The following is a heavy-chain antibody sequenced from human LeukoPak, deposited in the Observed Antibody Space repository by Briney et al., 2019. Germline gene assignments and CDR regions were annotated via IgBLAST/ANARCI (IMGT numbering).Heavy chain of an antibody. D-gene: IGHD3-22*01. J-gene: IGHJ6*03. CDR3: ARDLVVITLGYYYYYMDV. CDR2: IYSGGST. V-gene: IGHV3-66*01. Sequence: GGSLRLSCAASGFTVSSNYMSWVRQAPGKGLEWVSVIYSGGSTYYADSVKGRFTISRDNAKNSLYLQMNSLRAEDTAVYYCARDLVVITLGYYYYYMDVWGKGTTVTVSS. CDR1: GFTVSSNY.